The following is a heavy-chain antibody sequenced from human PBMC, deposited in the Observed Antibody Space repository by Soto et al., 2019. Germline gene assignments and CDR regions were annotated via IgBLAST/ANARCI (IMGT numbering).Heavy chain of an antibody. CDR1: GGSISSYY. CDR2: IYYSGST. D-gene: IGHD1-1*01. CDR3: ARVERDWFDP. V-gene: IGHV4-59*01. Sequence: SLSCTVSGGSISSYYWSWIRQPPGKGLEWIGYIYYSGSTNYNPSLKSRVTISVDTSKNQFSLKLSSVTAADTAVYYCARVERDWFDPWGHGTLVTVSS. J-gene: IGHJ5*02.